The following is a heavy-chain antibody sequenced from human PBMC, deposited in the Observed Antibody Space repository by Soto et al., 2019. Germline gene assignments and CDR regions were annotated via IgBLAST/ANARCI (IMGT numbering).Heavy chain of an antibody. CDR2: ISSSSSYI. J-gene: IGHJ6*03. CDR3: ARDPLYGDYYYYYMDV. D-gene: IGHD4-17*01. CDR1: GFTFSSYS. V-gene: IGHV3-21*01. Sequence: GGSLRLSCAASGFTFSSYSMNWVRQAPGKGLEWVSSISSSSSYIYYADSVKGRFTISRDNAKNSLYLQMNSLRAEDTAVYYCARDPLYGDYYYYYMDVWGKGTTVTVSS.